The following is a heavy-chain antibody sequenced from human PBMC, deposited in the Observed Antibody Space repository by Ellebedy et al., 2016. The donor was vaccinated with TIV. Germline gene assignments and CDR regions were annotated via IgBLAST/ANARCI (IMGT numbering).Heavy chain of an antibody. V-gene: IGHV3-7*01. CDR1: GFTFRSYW. D-gene: IGHD4-17*01. J-gene: IGHJ5*01. CDR2: IYQDGSQK. Sequence: GESLKISCAASGFTFRSYWMSWVRQAPGKGLEWVANIYQDGSQKYYVDSVKGRFTISRDNAKNSLYLQMNSLRVEDTAVYYCARRGSYGDYAVQINNWFDSWGQGILVTVSS. CDR3: ARRGSYGDYAVQINNWFDS.